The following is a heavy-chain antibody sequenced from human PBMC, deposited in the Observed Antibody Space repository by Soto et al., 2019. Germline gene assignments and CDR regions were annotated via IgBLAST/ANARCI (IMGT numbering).Heavy chain of an antibody. CDR3: AAVAMGAASTYYYYGMDV. J-gene: IGHJ6*02. D-gene: IGHD6-13*01. V-gene: IGHV4-39*01. CDR1: GGSISSSGYY. Sequence: SETLSLTCTVSGGSISSSGYYWGWIRQPPGKGLEWIGSIYYSGSTYYNPSLKSRVTISVDTSKNQFSLKLSSVTAADTAVYYCAAVAMGAASTYYYYGMDVWGQGTTVTVS. CDR2: IYYSGST.